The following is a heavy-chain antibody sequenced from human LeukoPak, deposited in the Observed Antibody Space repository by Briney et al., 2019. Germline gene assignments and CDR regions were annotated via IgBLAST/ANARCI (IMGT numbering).Heavy chain of an antibody. J-gene: IGHJ4*02. CDR2: VSDDGTNK. D-gene: IGHD5-18*01. CDR1: GFSVSSYG. CDR3: AKDSSGGYNYGSM. Sequence: GGSLRLSCAASGFSVSSYGMHWVRQAPGKGLEWVAAVSDDGTNKNYADSVKGRFTISRDNSKNTLYLQMNSLRAEDTAVHYCAKDSSGGYNYGSMWGQGTLVTVSS. V-gene: IGHV3-30*18.